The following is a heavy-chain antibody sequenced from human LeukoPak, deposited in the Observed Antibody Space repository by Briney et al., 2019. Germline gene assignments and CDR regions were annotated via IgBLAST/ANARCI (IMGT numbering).Heavy chain of an antibody. V-gene: IGHV3-7*01. J-gene: IGHJ4*02. CDR1: GFTFSSYW. CDR2: IKQDGSEK. CDR3: ARAAGYSSGWFRGPRGYYFDY. Sequence: GGSLRLSCAASGFTFSSYWMSWVRQAPGKGLEWVANIKQDGSEKYYVDSVKGRFTISRDNAKNSLCLQMNSLRAEDTAVYYCARAAGYSSGWFRGPRGYYFDYWGQGTLVTVSS. D-gene: IGHD6-19*01.